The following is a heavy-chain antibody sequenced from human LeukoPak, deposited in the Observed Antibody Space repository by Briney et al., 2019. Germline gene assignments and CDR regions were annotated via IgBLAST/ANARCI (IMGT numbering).Heavy chain of an antibody. CDR2: IWYDGGNK. V-gene: IGHV3-33*06. CDR1: GFTFSSYG. D-gene: IGHD6-13*01. Sequence: PGGSLRLSCAASGFTFSSYGMHWVRQAPGKGLEWVAVIWYDGGNKYCADSVKGRFTISRDNSKNTLYLQMNSLRVEDTAAYYCAKAAAAGPALLDYWGQGTLVTVSS. CDR3: AKAAAAGPALLDY. J-gene: IGHJ4*02.